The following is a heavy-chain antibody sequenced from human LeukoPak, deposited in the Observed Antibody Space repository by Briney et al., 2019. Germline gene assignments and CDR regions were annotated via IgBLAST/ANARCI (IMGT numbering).Heavy chain of an antibody. CDR1: GFTFSSYG. D-gene: IGHD6-13*01. CDR2: ISYDGSNK. CDR3: ARDRVQGIAAAGTLSFDY. Sequence: GGSLRLSCAASGFTFSSYGMHWVRQAPGKGLEWVAVISYDGSNKYYADSVKGRFTISRDNSKNTLCLQMNSLRAEDTAVYYCARDRVQGIAAAGTLSFDYWGQGTLVTVSS. V-gene: IGHV3-30*03. J-gene: IGHJ4*02.